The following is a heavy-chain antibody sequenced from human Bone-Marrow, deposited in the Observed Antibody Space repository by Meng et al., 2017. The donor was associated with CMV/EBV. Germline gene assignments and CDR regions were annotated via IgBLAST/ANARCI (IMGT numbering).Heavy chain of an antibody. Sequence: SGGYYWSWIRQHPGKGLEWIGYIYYSGNTYYNPSLKRRVTISVDTSRNQFSLKLSSVTAADTAVYYCARDKPGYCSGGSCPNHVFDPWGQGTLVTVSS. D-gene: IGHD2-15*01. CDR1: SGGYY. CDR2: IYYSGNT. V-gene: IGHV4-31*02. CDR3: ARDKPGYCSGGSCPNHVFDP. J-gene: IGHJ5*02.